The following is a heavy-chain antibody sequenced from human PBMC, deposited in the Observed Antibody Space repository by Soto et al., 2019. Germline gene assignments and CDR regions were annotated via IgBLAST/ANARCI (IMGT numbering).Heavy chain of an antibody. D-gene: IGHD3-16*01. CDR3: ARHGSLYAYDMGFDP. CDR1: GGSISSSSYY. CDR2: IYYSGST. Sequence: SETLSLTCTVSGGSISSSSYYWGWIRQPPGKGLEWIGSIYYSGSTYYNPSLKSRVTISVDTSKDQFSLKLSSVTAADTAVYYCARHGSLYAYDMGFDPWGQGTLVTVSS. J-gene: IGHJ5*02. V-gene: IGHV4-39*01.